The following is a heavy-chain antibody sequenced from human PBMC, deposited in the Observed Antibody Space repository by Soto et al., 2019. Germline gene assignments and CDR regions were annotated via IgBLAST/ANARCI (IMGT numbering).Heavy chain of an antibody. CDR1: GFTFSSYA. Sequence: GGSLRLSCAASGFTFSSYAMSWVRQAPGKGLEWVSAISGSCGSTYYADSVKGRFTISRDNSKNTLYLKMNSLRAEDTAVYYWAKGGRWSGYYPPHYYGMDVWGQGTTVTVSS. D-gene: IGHD3-3*01. V-gene: IGHV3-23*01. CDR3: AKGGRWSGYYPPHYYGMDV. CDR2: ISGSCGST. J-gene: IGHJ6*02.